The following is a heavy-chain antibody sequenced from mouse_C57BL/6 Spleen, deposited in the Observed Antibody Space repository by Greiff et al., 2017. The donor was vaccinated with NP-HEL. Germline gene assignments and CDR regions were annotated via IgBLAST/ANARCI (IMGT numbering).Heavy chain of an antibody. CDR1: GYTFTDYE. V-gene: IGHV1-15*01. J-gene: IGHJ4*01. CDR2: IDPETGGT. D-gene: IGHD1-1*01. CDR3: TRTVVATDYAMDY. Sequence: VQLQQSGAELVRPGASVTLSCKASGYTFTDYEMHWVKQTPVHGLEWIGAIDPETGGTAYNQKFKGKAILTADKSSSTAYMELRSLTSADAAVYYCTRTVVATDYAMDYWGQGTSVTVSS.